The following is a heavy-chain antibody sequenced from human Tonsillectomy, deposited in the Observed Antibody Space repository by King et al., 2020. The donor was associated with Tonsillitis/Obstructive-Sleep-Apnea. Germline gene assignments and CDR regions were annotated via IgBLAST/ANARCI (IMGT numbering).Heavy chain of an antibody. J-gene: IGHJ3*01. D-gene: IGHD2-21*02. CDR2: IIGSGTNT. Sequence: VQLVESGGDLVQPGGSLRLSCAASGFTFAGYSMTCVRQAPGRVLEWFSTIIGSGTNTYYADSVKGRFRISRDNSKNMLFLQVNTLRAEDTAVYFCARNVHISSDWYFAFDFWGQGTKVTVSS. V-gene: IGHV3-23*04. CDR1: GFTFAGYS. CDR3: ARNVHISSDWYFAFDF.